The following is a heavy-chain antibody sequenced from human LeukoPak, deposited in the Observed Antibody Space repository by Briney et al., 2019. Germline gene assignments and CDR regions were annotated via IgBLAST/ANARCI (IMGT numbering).Heavy chain of an antibody. CDR2: ISSSGRTI. J-gene: IGHJ4*02. Sequence: GGSLRLSCAASGFTLNSYSMNWVRQAPGKGLEWVSYISSSGRTIYDADSVKGRFTISRDTAKNTLYLQMNSLRAEDTAVYYCTRAGLHIKDDDYWGQGTLVTVSS. D-gene: IGHD3-16*01. CDR1: GFTLNSYS. V-gene: IGHV3-48*01. CDR3: TRAGLHIKDDDY.